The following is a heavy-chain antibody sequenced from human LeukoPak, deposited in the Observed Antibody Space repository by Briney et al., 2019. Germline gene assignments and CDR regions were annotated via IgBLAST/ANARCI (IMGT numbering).Heavy chain of an antibody. CDR3: ARFGRYFDWLFGDY. Sequence: PGGSLRLSCAASRFTFSDYYMSWIRQAPGKGLEWVSYISSSGTTIYYADSVKGRFTISRDNAKNSLYLQMNSLRAEDTAVYYCARFGRYFDWLFGDYWGQGTLVTVSS. J-gene: IGHJ4*02. V-gene: IGHV3-11*04. D-gene: IGHD3-9*01. CDR1: RFTFSDYY. CDR2: ISSSGTTI.